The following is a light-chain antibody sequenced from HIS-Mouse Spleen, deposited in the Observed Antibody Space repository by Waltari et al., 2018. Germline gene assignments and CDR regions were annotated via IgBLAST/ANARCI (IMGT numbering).Light chain of an antibody. CDR1: QGISSY. Sequence: AIRMTQSPSSCSASKGDRVTITCRASQGISSYLAWYQQKPGKAPKLLIYAASTLQSGVPSRFSGSGSGTDFTLTISCLQSEDFATYYCQQYYSYPFTFGPGTKVDIK. CDR3: QQYYSYPFT. V-gene: IGKV1-8*01. CDR2: AAS. J-gene: IGKJ3*01.